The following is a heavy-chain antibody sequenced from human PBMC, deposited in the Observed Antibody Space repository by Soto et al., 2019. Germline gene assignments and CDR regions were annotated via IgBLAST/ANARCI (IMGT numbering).Heavy chain of an antibody. CDR3: ARPGMSGRYQLLDAEY. Sequence: GESLKISCKGSGYSFTSYWIGWVRQMPGKGLEWMGIIYPGDSDTRYSPSFQGQVTISADKSISTAYLQWSSLKASDTAMYYCARPGMSGRYQLLDAEYWGQGSLVTVSS. CDR1: GYSFTSYW. D-gene: IGHD2-2*01. V-gene: IGHV5-51*01. CDR2: IYPGDSDT. J-gene: IGHJ4*02.